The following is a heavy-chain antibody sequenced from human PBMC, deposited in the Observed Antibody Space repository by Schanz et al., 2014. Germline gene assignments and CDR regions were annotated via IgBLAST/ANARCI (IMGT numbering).Heavy chain of an antibody. CDR1: GFSFSSYS. V-gene: IGHV3-23*04. D-gene: IGHD3-9*01. CDR3: AKQIHYDILTVTRN. Sequence: EADLVESGGGLIQRGESLRLSCSASGFSFSSYSMNWVRQAPGKGLEWVSALSGSGGSTYYADSVKGRFTISRDNSKNTLYLQMNSLRAEDTAVYYCAKQIHYDILTVTRNWGQGTLVNVSS. CDR2: LSGSGGST. J-gene: IGHJ4*02.